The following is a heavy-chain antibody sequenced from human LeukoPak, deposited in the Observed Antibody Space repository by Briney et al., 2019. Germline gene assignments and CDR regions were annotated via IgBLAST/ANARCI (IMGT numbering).Heavy chain of an antibody. CDR2: INPSGGST. CDR3: ARGNRGWYYFDY. J-gene: IGHJ4*02. V-gene: IGHV1-46*01. CDR1: GYTFTSYY. D-gene: IGHD6-19*01. Sequence: ASVKVSCKASGYTFTSYYMHWVRQAPGQGLEWMGIINPSGGSTSYAQKFQGRVTMTRDTSISTAYMELSRLRSDDTAVYYCARGNRGWYYFDYWGQGTLVTISS.